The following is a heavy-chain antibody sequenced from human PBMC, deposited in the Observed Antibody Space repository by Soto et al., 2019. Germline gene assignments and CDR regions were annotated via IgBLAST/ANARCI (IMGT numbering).Heavy chain of an antibody. CDR1: GFTFSSYS. J-gene: IGHJ6*02. Sequence: GGSLRLSCAASGFTFSSYSMNWVRQAPGKGLEWVSSISSSSSYIYYADSVKGHVTITVDKSTSTAYLQWNTLKASDTAMYYCARHISNFRYYYYAMDVWGQGTTVTVSS. CDR2: ISSSSSYI. D-gene: IGHD4-4*01. V-gene: IGHV3-21*04. CDR3: ARHISNFRYYYYAMDV.